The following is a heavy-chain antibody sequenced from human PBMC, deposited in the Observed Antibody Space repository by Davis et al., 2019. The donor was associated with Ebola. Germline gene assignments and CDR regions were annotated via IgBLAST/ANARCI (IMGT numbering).Heavy chain of an antibody. Sequence: GESLKISCAASGFTFSNYWVHWVRQAPGKGLVWVSHINTDGTYTRYADPVKGRFTISRDNANNTLFLQMSSLRAEDTAVYYCAGRWGDYFDYWGQGTLVTVSS. V-gene: IGHV3-74*01. D-gene: IGHD7-27*01. J-gene: IGHJ4*02. CDR2: INTDGTYT. CDR1: GFTFSNYW. CDR3: AGRWGDYFDY.